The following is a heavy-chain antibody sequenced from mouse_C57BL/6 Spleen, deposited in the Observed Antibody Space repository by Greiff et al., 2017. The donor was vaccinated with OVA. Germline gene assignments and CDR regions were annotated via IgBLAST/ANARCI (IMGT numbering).Heavy chain of an antibody. CDR2: ISYDGSN. CDR3: ARRLYPMDY. D-gene: IGHD2-13*01. Sequence: EVQLQQSGPGLVKPSQSLSLTCSVTGYSITSGYYWNWIRQFPGNKLEWMGYISYDGSNNYNPSLKNRISITRDTSKNQFFLKLNSVTTEDTATYYCARRLYPMDYWGQGTSVTVSS. V-gene: IGHV3-6*01. J-gene: IGHJ4*01. CDR1: GYSITSGYY.